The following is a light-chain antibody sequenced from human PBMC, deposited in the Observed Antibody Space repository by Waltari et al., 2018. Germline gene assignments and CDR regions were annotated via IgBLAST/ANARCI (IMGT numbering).Light chain of an antibody. Sequence: EIVLTQSPATLSLSPGESATLSCRASQSLSRYLAWYQHKPGQAPRLLIYDASNRATGIPARFSGSGSGTDFTLTISSLEPEDFAVYYCHQRSDLFTFGQGTKLEIK. CDR3: HQRSDLFT. CDR2: DAS. CDR1: QSLSRY. V-gene: IGKV3-11*01. J-gene: IGKJ2*01.